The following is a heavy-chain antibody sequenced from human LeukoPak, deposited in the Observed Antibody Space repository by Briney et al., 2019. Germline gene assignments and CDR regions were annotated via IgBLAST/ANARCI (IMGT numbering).Heavy chain of an antibody. V-gene: IGHV3-21*01. CDR3: ARDGEYSGYDPWKTINGHYYYYMDV. CDR1: GFTFNNYD. J-gene: IGHJ6*03. CDR2: ISSSSRYI. D-gene: IGHD5-12*01. Sequence: PGGSLRLSCAASGFTFNNYDMNWVRQAPGKGLEWVSSISSSSRYIYYADSVKGRFTISRDNAKNSLYLQMNSLRAEDTAVYYCARDGEYSGYDPWKTINGHYYYYMDVWGKGTTVTVSS.